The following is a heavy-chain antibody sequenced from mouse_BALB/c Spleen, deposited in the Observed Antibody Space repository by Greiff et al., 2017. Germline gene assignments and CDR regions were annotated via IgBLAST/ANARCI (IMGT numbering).Heavy chain of an antibody. CDR3: ARNRGAVVSWYFDV. CDR2: IWSGGST. CDR1: GFSLTSYG. D-gene: IGHD1-1*01. Sequence: VKVVESGPGLVQPSQSLSITCTVSGFSLTSYGVHWVRQSPGKGLEWLGVIWSGGSTDYNAAFISRLSISKDNSKSQVFFKMNSLQANDTAIYYCARNRGAVVSWYFDVWGAGTTVTVSS. J-gene: IGHJ1*01. V-gene: IGHV2-2*02.